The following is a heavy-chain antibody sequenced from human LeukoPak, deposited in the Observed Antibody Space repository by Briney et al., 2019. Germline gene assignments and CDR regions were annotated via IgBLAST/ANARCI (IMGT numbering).Heavy chain of an antibody. CDR1: GFTFSSYS. Sequence: GGSLRLACVVSGFTFSSYSMIWVRQAPGKGLQWVANMKKDGSETKYVESVKGRFTISRDNAKNSLYLQMNSLRAEDTAVYYCGRHRSGSGTYFIDYSGQGTLVSVSS. D-gene: IGHD3-10*01. CDR2: MKKDGSET. CDR3: GRHRSGSGTYFIDY. V-gene: IGHV3-7*01. J-gene: IGHJ4*02.